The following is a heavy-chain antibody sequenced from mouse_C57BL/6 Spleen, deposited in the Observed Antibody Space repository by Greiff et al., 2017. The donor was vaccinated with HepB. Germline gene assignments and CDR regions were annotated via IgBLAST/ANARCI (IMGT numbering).Heavy chain of an antibody. CDR1: GYTFTSYG. CDR2: IYPRSGNT. D-gene: IGHD1-1*01. J-gene: IGHJ3*01. CDR3: ARQDYGSSWAWFAY. V-gene: IGHV1-81*01. Sequence: QVQLQQSGAELARPGASVKLSCKASGYTFTSYGISWVKQRTGQGLEWIGEIYPRSGNTYYNEKFKGKATLTADKSSSTAYMELRSLTSEDSAVYFCARQDYGSSWAWFAYWGQGTLVTVSA.